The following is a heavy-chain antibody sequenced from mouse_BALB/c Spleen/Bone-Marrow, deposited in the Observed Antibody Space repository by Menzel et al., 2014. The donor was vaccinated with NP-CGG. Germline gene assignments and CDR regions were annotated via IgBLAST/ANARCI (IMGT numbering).Heavy chain of an antibody. Sequence: VQLQQSGSVLVRPGASVKLSCKASGYTFTSSWMHWAKQRPGQGLEWIGEIHPNSGNTNYNEKFKGKATLTVDTSSSTAYVDLSSLTSEDSAAYYCARELGRGYYFDYWGQGTTLTVSS. CDR1: GYTFTSSW. V-gene: IGHV1S130*01. J-gene: IGHJ2*01. D-gene: IGHD4-1*01. CDR2: IHPNSGNT. CDR3: ARELGRGYYFDY.